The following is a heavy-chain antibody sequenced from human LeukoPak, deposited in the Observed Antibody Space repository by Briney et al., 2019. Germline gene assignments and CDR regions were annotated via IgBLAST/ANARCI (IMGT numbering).Heavy chain of an antibody. D-gene: IGHD2-2*01. CDR2: INHSGST. V-gene: IGHV4-34*01. Sequence: PSETLSVTSAVYGGSVSGYYWSWIRQPPGKGMEWIGEINHSGSTNYNPSLKSRVTISVDTSKNQFSLKLSSVTAADTAVNSCARGGIVVVPAAISTSSNFDYWGQGTLVTVSS. J-gene: IGHJ4*02. CDR1: GGSVSGYY. CDR3: ARGGIVVVPAAISTSSNFDY.